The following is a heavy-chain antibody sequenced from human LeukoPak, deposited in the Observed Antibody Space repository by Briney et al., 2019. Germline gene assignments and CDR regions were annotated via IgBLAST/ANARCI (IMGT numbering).Heavy chain of an antibody. J-gene: IGHJ4*02. CDR1: GGSFSGYY. D-gene: IGHD1-1*01. V-gene: IGHV4-34*01. CDR3: ARVRRYTNWPPFDY. Sequence: PSETLSLTCAVYGGSFSGYYWSWIRQPPGKGLEWIGEINHSGSTNYNPSLKSRVTISVDTSKNQFSLKLSSVTAADTAVYYCARVRRYTNWPPFDYWGQGTLVTVSS. CDR2: INHSGST.